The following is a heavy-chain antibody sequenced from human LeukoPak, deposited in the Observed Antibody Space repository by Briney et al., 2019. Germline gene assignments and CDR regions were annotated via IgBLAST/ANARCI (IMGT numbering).Heavy chain of an antibody. D-gene: IGHD4-17*01. CDR2: IRSKPNTYAT. V-gene: IGHV3-73*01. CDR1: GFTFSGSA. CDR3: TRQMWGLDYGDYDPGATFDY. J-gene: IGHJ4*02. Sequence: GGSLRLSCAASGFTFSGSAMHWVRQASGKGLEWVGRIRSKPNTYATVYAASVKGRFTISRDDSKNTAYLQMNSLKTEDTAVYYCTRQMWGLDYGDYDPGATFDYWGQGTLVTVSS.